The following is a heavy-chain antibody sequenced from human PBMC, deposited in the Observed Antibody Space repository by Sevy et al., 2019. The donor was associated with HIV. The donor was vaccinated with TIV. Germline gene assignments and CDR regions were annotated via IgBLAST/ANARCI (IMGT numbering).Heavy chain of an antibody. CDR2: ITSTSDYI. CDR3: AGGPPPFYGMDV. V-gene: IGHV3-21*06. CDR1: GFTFSSYN. Sequence: GGSLRLSCAASGFTFSSYNMNWVRQAPGKGLEWVSSITSTSDYIYYADSLKGRCTISRDNAKTLLYLQMNSLRAEDTAVDYCAGGPPPFYGMDVWGQGTTVTVSS. J-gene: IGHJ6*02.